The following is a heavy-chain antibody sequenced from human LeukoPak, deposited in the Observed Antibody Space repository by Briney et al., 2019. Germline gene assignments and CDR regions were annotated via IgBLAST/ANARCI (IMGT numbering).Heavy chain of an antibody. CDR2: IIPIFGTA. CDR1: GGTFSSYA. J-gene: IGHJ5*02. CDR3: ARESSGRLDP. Sequence: RASVKVSCKASGGTFSSYAISWVRQAPGQGLEWMGRIIPIFGTANYAQKFQGRVTITTDESTSTAYMELSSLRSEVTAVYYCARESSGRLDPWGQGTLVTISS. D-gene: IGHD3-10*01. V-gene: IGHV1-69*05.